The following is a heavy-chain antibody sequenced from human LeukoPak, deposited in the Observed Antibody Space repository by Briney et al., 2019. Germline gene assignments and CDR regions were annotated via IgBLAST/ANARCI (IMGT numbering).Heavy chain of an antibody. Sequence: GGSLRLSCAASGFTFSNYAMGWVRLAPGKGLEWVSTISGSGDSTYYADSVKDRFAIFRDNSKSTLHLQMNSLRAEETAVYYCAKHTWGSTASFDYWGQGTLVTVSS. CDR2: ISGSGDST. CDR1: GFTFSNYA. D-gene: IGHD1-26*01. V-gene: IGHV3-23*01. CDR3: AKHTWGSTASFDY. J-gene: IGHJ4*02.